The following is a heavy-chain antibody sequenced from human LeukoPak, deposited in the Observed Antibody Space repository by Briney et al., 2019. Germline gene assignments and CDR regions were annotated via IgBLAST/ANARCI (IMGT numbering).Heavy chain of an antibody. D-gene: IGHD2-2*01. CDR3: ARDTGRSTTTYYYYMDV. CDR2: IDHTGST. Sequence: SETLSLTCTVSDDSITIYYWTWIRQPPGKGLEWIGYIDHTGSTNYNPSLKSRVTMSVDTSKNQFSLKLSSVTAADTAVYYCARDTGRSTTTYYYYMDVWGKGTTVTISS. V-gene: IGHV4-59*12. CDR1: DDSITIYY. J-gene: IGHJ6*03.